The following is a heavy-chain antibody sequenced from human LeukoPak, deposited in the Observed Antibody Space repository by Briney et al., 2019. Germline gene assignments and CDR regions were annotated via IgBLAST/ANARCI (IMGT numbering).Heavy chain of an antibody. V-gene: IGHV1-18*01. CDR1: GYTFTSYG. CDR3: ASSEMTTGTRKKAFDI. Sequence: GVSVKVSCKASGYTFTSYGISWVRQAPGQGLEWMGWISAYNGNTNYAQKLQGRVTMTTDTSTSTAYMELRSLRSDDTAVYYCASSEMTTGTRKKAFDIWGQGTMVTVSS. CDR2: ISAYNGNT. J-gene: IGHJ3*02. D-gene: IGHD4-17*01.